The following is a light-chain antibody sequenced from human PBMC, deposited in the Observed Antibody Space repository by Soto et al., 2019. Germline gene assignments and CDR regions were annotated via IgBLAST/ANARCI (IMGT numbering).Light chain of an antibody. Sequence: QSVLTRPASVSGSPGQSITISCTGTSSDVDGYNYVSWYQQHPGKAPKLMIYDVSNRPSGVSNRFSGSKSGNTASLTISGLQAEDEADYYCSSYTSSSTYVFGTGTKVTVL. CDR2: DVS. V-gene: IGLV2-14*01. CDR3: SSYTSSSTYV. J-gene: IGLJ1*01. CDR1: SSDVDGYNY.